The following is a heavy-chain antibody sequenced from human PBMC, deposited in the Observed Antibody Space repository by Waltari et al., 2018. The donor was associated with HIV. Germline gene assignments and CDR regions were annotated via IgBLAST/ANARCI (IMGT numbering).Heavy chain of an antibody. CDR3: TRNWNHDAFDI. CDR1: GFTFSSFS. J-gene: IGHJ3*02. Sequence: EVQLVESGGGLVQPGGSLRLSCAASGFTFSSFSMHWVRQAPGKGLQYVSAITGDGGSTLYANSVKGRFTISRENSKNTLYRQMGSLRADDMAVYYCTRNWNHDAFDIWGRGTMVTVSS. D-gene: IGHD1-1*01. V-gene: IGHV3-64*01. CDR2: ITGDGGST.